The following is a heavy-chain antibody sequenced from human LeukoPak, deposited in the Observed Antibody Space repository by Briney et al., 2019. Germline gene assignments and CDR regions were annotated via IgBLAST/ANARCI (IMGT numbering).Heavy chain of an antibody. D-gene: IGHD6-13*01. V-gene: IGHV1-18*01. J-gene: IGHJ4*02. CDR3: ARVVAAGEHLDY. Sequence: ASVKVSCKASGYTFTSYGISWVRQAPGQGLEWMGWISAYNGNTNYAQKLQGRVTMTTDTSTSTSYMELRSLRSDDTAVYYCARVVAAGEHLDYWGQGTLVTVSS. CDR1: GYTFTSYG. CDR2: ISAYNGNT.